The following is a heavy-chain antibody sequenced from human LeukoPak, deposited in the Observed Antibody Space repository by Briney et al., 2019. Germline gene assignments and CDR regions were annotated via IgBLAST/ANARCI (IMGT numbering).Heavy chain of an antibody. Sequence: GASVKVSCKVSGYTLTELSMHWVRQAPGKGLEWMGGFDPEDGETIYAQKFQGRVTMTGDTSTDTAYMELSSLRSEDTAVYYCATRWGYGSGSYYNVGLDYWGQGTLVTVSS. V-gene: IGHV1-24*01. J-gene: IGHJ4*02. CDR1: GYTLTELS. CDR2: FDPEDGET. D-gene: IGHD3-10*01. CDR3: ATRWGYGSGSYYNVGLDY.